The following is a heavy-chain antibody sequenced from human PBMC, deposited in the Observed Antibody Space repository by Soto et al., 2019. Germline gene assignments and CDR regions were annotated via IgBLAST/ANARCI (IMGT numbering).Heavy chain of an antibody. Sequence: SQTLSLTCAISGDSVSSNSAAWNWIRQSPSRGLEWLGRTYYRSKWYNDYAVSVKSRITINPDTSKNQFSLQLNSVTPEDTAVYYCARDRGIAAAGYYYYYYGMDVWGQGTTVTVS. CDR1: GDSVSSNSAA. J-gene: IGHJ6*02. CDR3: ARDRGIAAAGYYYYYYGMDV. D-gene: IGHD6-13*01. V-gene: IGHV6-1*01. CDR2: TYYRSKWYN.